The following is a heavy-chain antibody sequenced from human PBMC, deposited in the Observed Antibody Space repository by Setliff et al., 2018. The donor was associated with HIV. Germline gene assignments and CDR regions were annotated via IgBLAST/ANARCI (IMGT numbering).Heavy chain of an antibody. CDR3: ARVQMAYAAFDV. V-gene: IGHV4-59*01. Sequence: SETLSLTCTVSSGSISTYYWSWIRQPPGKGLEWIGSIYFTGSSDNNPSLKSRVTLSVDTSKHQFSLKLSSVTAADTAVYYCARVQMAYAAFDVWGQGTMVTVSS. CDR1: SGSISTYY. CDR2: IYFTGSS. J-gene: IGHJ3*01. D-gene: IGHD4-17*01.